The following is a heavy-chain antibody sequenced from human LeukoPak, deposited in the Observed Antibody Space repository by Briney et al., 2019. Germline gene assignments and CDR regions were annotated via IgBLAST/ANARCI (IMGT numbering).Heavy chain of an antibody. CDR1: GFTVSSNY. Sequence: PGGSLRLSCAASGFTVSSNYMSWIRQAPGKGLEWVSYISSSGSTIYYADSVKGRFTISRDNAKNSLYLQMNSLRAEDTAVYYCARDPYYYDSSGYGYWGQGTLVTVSS. D-gene: IGHD3-22*01. CDR2: ISSSGSTI. J-gene: IGHJ4*02. CDR3: ARDPYYYDSSGYGY. V-gene: IGHV3-11*01.